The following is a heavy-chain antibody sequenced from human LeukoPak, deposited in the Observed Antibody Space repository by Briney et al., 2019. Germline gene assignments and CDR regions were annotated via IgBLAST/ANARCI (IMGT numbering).Heavy chain of an antibody. Sequence: ASVKVSCKASGGTFSSYAISWVRQAPGQGLEWMGGIIPIFGTANYAQKFQGRVTITADESTSTAYMELSSLRSEDTAVYYCARTCGSTSCHDAFDIWGQGTMVTVSS. CDR3: ARTCGSTSCHDAFDI. D-gene: IGHD2-2*01. CDR1: GGTFSSYA. J-gene: IGHJ3*02. V-gene: IGHV1-69*13. CDR2: IIPIFGTA.